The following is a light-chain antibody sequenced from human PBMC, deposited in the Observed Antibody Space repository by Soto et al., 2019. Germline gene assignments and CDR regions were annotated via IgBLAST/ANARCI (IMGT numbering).Light chain of an antibody. Sequence: TQPTGSLSAFGGDRGTVTCGARQSISSWLAWYQQKPGRAPRLLIYKASSLESGVPSRFSGSGSGTEFTLTISSLQPDDFATYYCQQHNRYPITFGQGTRLEIK. CDR2: KAS. V-gene: IGKV1-5*03. CDR3: QQHNRYPIT. J-gene: IGKJ5*01. CDR1: QSISSW.